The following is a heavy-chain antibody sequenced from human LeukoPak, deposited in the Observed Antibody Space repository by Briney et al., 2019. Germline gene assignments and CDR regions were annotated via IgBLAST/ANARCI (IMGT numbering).Heavy chain of an antibody. V-gene: IGHV3-43*01. CDR1: GFTFDDYT. CDR3: AKAIDYGSGTRYYGMDV. J-gene: IGHJ6*02. Sequence: SGGSLRLSCAASGFTFDDYTMHWVRQAPGKGLEWVSLISWDGGSAYYADSVKGRFTISRDNSKNSLYLQMNSLRTEDTALHYCAKAIDYGSGTRYYGMDVWGQGTTVTVSS. D-gene: IGHD3-10*01. CDR2: ISWDGGSA.